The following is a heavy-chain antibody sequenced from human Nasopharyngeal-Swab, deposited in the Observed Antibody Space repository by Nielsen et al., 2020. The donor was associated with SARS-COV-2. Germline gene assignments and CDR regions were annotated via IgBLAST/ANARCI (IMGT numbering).Heavy chain of an antibody. D-gene: IGHD4-11*01. CDR2: FDPEDGEK. CDR1: GYTLPEVA. V-gene: IGHV1-24*01. Sequence: ASVKVSCKVSGYTLPEVAIHWVRQAPGKGPEWMGGFDPEDGEKIYAQKFQGRVTITVHSSTDTAYMELSSLRSEDTAVYYCARDPSTVTTYDYYYGMDVWGQGTTVTVSS. J-gene: IGHJ6*02. CDR3: ARDPSTVTTYDYYYGMDV.